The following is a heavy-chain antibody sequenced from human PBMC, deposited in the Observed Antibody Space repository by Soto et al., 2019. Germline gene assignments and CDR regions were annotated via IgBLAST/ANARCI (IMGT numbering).Heavy chain of an antibody. Sequence: QVQLVESGGGVVQPGRSLRLSCEASGFSFYSFAMHWVRQAPGKGLEWVAVIWYDGTNEYYSDSVKGRFAISRDNSKNTVYLQLSSLRAEDTAMYYCAREEGEQQLDFWCQGTLVTVSS. CDR3: AREEGEQQLDF. V-gene: IGHV3-33*01. D-gene: IGHD6-13*01. CDR1: GFSFYSFA. J-gene: IGHJ4*02. CDR2: IWYDGTNE.